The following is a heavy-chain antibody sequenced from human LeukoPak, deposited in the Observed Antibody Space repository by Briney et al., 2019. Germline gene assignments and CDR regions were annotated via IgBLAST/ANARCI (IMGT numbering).Heavy chain of an antibody. D-gene: IGHD5-12*01. J-gene: IGHJ6*02. V-gene: IGHV3-53*01. CDR2: IYSGGST. CDR3: ARDAFFRGYSGYDSSYYGMDV. Sequence: PGGSLSLSWAASGFTVSSNYMSWVRQAPGKGLEGVSVIYSGGSTYYADSVKGLFTISRDNSKNTLYLQMNSLRAEDTAVYYCARDAFFRGYSGYDSSYYGMDVWGQGTTVTVSS. CDR1: GFTVSSNY.